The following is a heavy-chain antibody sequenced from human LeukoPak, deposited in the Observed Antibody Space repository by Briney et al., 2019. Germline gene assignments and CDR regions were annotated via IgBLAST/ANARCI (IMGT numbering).Heavy chain of an antibody. J-gene: IGHJ3*02. CDR2: INPNSGGT. D-gene: IGHD2-21*01. Sequence: GPSVKVSCKASGYTFTGYYMHWVRQAPGQGLEWMGWINPNSGGTNYAQKFQGRVTMTRDTSISTAYMELSRLRSDDTAVYYCARDDVTTHPVIAMAFDAFDIWGQGTMVTVSS. CDR3: ARDDVTTHPVIAMAFDAFDI. V-gene: IGHV1-2*02. CDR1: GYTFTGYY.